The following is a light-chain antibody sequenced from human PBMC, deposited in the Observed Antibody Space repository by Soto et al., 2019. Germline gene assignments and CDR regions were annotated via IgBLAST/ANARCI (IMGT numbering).Light chain of an antibody. V-gene: IGLV1-40*01. CDR3: QSYAVGSGSI. J-gene: IGLJ2*01. CDR2: GNT. CDR1: SSDVGAGFD. Sequence: QSALTQPPSVSGAPGQRVIISCTGTSSDVGAGFDVHWYQQRPGRVPTLLINGNTRRASGVPARFSASRSGASASLAIAGLQPEDEADYYCQSYAVGSGSIFGGGTKLTVL.